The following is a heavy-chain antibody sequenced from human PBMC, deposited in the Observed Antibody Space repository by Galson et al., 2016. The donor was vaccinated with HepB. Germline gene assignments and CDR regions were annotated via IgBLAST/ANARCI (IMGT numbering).Heavy chain of an antibody. Sequence: SETLSLTCTVSGGSISSYYWSWIRQSPGKGLEWIGYIFYSGSANYNPSLKSRVPISVDTSKTQFSLKLNSVTAADPSVYYGATGSIGASGNYFDYWGQGTLVTASP. J-gene: IGHJ4*02. D-gene: IGHD6-13*01. V-gene: IGHV4-59*01. CDR3: ATGSIGASGNYFDY. CDR1: GGSISSYY. CDR2: IFYSGSA.